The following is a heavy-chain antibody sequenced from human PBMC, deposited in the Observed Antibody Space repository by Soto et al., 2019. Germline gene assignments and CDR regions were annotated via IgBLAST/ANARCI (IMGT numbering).Heavy chain of an antibody. CDR3: ARRSWRGRADY. CDR1: GLTFSSYA. V-gene: IGHV3-23*01. J-gene: IGHJ4*02. Sequence: GGSLRLSCAGSGLTFSSYAMSWVRQAPGKGLEWVSGIGGSGGDKFYADSVKGRFTVSRDNAENTLSLELNSLRVEDTAIYYCARRSWRGRADYWGQGILVTVSS. CDR2: IGGSGGDK. D-gene: IGHD3-3*01.